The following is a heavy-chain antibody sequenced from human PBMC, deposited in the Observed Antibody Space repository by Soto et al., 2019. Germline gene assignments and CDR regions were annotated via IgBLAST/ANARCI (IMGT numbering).Heavy chain of an antibody. Sequence: ASVKVSCKASGYTFTGYAMHWVRQAPGQRLEWMGWINAGNGNTKYSQKFQGRVTITRDTSASTAYMELSSLRSEDTAVYYCASAPRDYYDILTGYYPNWGQGTLVTVSS. CDR3: ASAPRDYYDILTGYYPN. V-gene: IGHV1-3*01. CDR1: GYTFTGYA. J-gene: IGHJ4*02. CDR2: INAGNGNT. D-gene: IGHD3-9*01.